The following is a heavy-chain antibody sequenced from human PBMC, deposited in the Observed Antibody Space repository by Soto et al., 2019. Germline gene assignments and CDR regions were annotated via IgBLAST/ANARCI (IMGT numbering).Heavy chain of an antibody. Sequence: QVQLVQSGAEVKKPGSSVKVSCKASGGTFSSYAISWVRQAPGQGLEWMGGIIPIFGTANHAQKSQGRVTIPADESTRTAYRELSSLRSEHTAVYYCARGAYPGVRVTTIDYWGQGTLVTVSS. J-gene: IGHJ4*02. CDR1: GGTFSSYA. CDR2: IIPIFGTA. V-gene: IGHV1-69*12. D-gene: IGHD4-17*01. CDR3: ARGAYPGVRVTTIDY.